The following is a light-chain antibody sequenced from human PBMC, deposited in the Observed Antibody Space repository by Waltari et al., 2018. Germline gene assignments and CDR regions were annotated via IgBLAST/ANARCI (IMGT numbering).Light chain of an antibody. CDR2: GAS. CDR1: QSLGRT. J-gene: IGKJ1*01. Sequence: EIVLTQSPGTLSLSPGERAILRCRASQSLGRTLAWYQPNPGQAPRLLIYGASNSATGIPDRFSGSGSGTDFSLTISRLEPEDFSVYYCQHYVRLPVTFGQGTRVEI. V-gene: IGKV3-20*01. CDR3: QHYVRLPVT.